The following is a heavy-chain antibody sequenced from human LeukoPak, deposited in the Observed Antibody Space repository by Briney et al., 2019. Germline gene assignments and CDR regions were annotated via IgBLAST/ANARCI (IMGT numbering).Heavy chain of an antibody. CDR1: GGSISSYY. V-gene: IGHV4-59*01. J-gene: IGHJ4*02. Sequence: SETLSLTCTVSGGSISSYYWSWIRQPPGKGLEWIGYIYDSGSTNYNPSLKSRVTISVDTSKNQFSLKLSSVTAADTAVYYCARGDVIAVAGTEVFDYWGQGTLVTVSS. CDR3: ARGDVIAVAGTEVFDY. CDR2: IYDSGST. D-gene: IGHD6-19*01.